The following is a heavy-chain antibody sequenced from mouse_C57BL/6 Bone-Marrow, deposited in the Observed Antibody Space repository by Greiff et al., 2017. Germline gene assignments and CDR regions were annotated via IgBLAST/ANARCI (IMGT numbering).Heavy chain of an antibody. CDR1: GFTFSSYG. J-gene: IGHJ3*01. V-gene: IGHV5-6*01. Sequence: EVQGVESGGDLVKPGGSLKLSCAASGFTFSSYGMSWVRQTADKRLEWVATISSGGSYTYYPDSVKGRFTISRDNAKNTLYLQMSSLKSEDTAMYYCARRSSYWGQGTLVTVSA. CDR3: ARRSSY. CDR2: ISSGGSYT.